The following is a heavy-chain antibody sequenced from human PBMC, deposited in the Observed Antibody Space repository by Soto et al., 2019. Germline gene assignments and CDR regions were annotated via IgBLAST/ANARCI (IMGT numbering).Heavy chain of an antibody. V-gene: IGHV1-18*01. D-gene: IGHD1-1*01. J-gene: IGHJ5*02. CDR1: GYTFSTYG. CDR2: IGADNGDT. Sequence: QVQLVQSGAEVKKPGASVKVSCKASGYTFSTYGFRWVRHAPGQGLEWMGWIGADNGDTNYAQNFQGRVTMTTDTSTTTSYMELRSLTSDDTAVYFCARDWKGAEGFDPWGQGTLVTVSS. CDR3: ARDWKGAEGFDP.